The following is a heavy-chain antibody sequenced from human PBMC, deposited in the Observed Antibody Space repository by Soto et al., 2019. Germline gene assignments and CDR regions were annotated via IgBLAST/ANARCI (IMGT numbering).Heavy chain of an antibody. V-gene: IGHV1-69*13. CDR1: GGTFSSYA. CDR3: ATIPAATSYYYYYGMDV. CDR2: IIPIFGTA. J-gene: IGHJ6*02. Sequence: ASVKVSCKASGGTFSSYAISWVRQAPGQGLEWMGGIIPIFGTANYAQKFQGRVTITADESTSTAYMGLSSLRSEDTAVYYCATIPAATSYYYYYGMDVWGQGTTVTVSS. D-gene: IGHD2-2*01.